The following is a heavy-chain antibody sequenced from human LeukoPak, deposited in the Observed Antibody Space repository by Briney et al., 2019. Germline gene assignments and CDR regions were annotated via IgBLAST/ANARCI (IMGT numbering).Heavy chain of an antibody. D-gene: IGHD2-2*01. J-gene: IGHJ4*02. Sequence: ASAKVSFKTSGYTFSNFGINWVRQAPGQGLEWMGWISGNNDNPNYGQKFQGRFTVTTDSSTSTAYMELRNLTFDDTAVYYCARDGTSTDDYWGQGTLVTVSS. V-gene: IGHV1-18*01. CDR1: GYTFSNFG. CDR3: ARDGTSTDDY. CDR2: ISGNNDNP.